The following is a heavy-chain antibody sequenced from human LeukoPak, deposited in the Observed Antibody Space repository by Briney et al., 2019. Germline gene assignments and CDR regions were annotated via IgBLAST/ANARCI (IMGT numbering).Heavy chain of an antibody. J-gene: IGHJ4*02. D-gene: IGHD3-3*01. CDR2: INPNSGGT. V-gene: IGHV1-2*02. CDR1: GYTFTGYY. Sequence: ASVKVSCKASGYTFTGYYMHWVRQAPGQGLEWMGWINPNSGGTNYAQKFQGRVTITRDTSASTAYMELSSLRSEDMAVYYCARSTYYDFWSGQFPSLGPFDYWGQGTLVTVSS. CDR3: ARSTYYDFWSGQFPSLGPFDY.